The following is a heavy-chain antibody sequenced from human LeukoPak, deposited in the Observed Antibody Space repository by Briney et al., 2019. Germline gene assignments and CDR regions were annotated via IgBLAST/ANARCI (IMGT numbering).Heavy chain of an antibody. V-gene: IGHV3-7*01. Sequence: GGSLRLSCAASGITFRTSWMSWVRQAPGKGLERVASIKHDGSEKYFVESVKGRFTISRDNANNSLYLQLSSLRVEDTAMYYCAREGQYDFWSGLKWFDAWGQGTPVFVSS. CDR3: AREGQYDFWSGLKWFDA. D-gene: IGHD3-3*01. CDR2: IKHDGSEK. J-gene: IGHJ5*02. CDR1: GITFRTSW.